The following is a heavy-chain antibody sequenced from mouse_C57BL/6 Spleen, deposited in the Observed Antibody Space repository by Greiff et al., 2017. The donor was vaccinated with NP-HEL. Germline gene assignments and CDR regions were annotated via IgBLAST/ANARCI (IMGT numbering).Heavy chain of an antibody. Sequence: EVMLVESGGGLVQPGGSLSHSCAASGFTFTDYYMSWVRQPPGKALEWLGFIRNKANGYTTEYSASVKGRFTISRDNSQSILYLQMNALRAEDSATYYCARYEGITTEFAYWGQGTLVTVSA. CDR1: GFTFTDYY. V-gene: IGHV7-3*01. CDR3: ARYEGITTEFAY. J-gene: IGHJ3*01. CDR2: IRNKANGYTT. D-gene: IGHD1-1*01.